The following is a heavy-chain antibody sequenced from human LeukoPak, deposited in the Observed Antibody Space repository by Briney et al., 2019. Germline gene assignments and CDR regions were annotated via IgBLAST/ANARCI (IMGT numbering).Heavy chain of an antibody. CDR2: TRDKARNYIT. D-gene: IGHD6-13*01. J-gene: IGHJ6*02. Sequence: GGSLRLSCAASGFSFNDHYIDWVRQAPGKGLEWVGRTRDKARNYITEYAASVKGRFTISRDDSMSSLYLQMNSLKTEDTAVYYCSREARIAPVGDYYYFGMDVWGQGTTVTVSS. CDR3: SREARIAPVGDYYYFGMDV. V-gene: IGHV3-72*01. CDR1: GFSFNDHY.